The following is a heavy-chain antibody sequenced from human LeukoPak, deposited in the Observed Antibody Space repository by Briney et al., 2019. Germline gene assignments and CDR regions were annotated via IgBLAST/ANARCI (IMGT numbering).Heavy chain of an antibody. CDR1: GFTFSSYV. J-gene: IGHJ4*02. Sequence: PGGSLRLSCAASGFTFSSYVMSWVRQAPGKGLEFVSALSSGGGPHYADSVKGRFIISRENSGNTLYLQMNSLRGEGSATYYCARQLGYCSDGTCYFDHWGQGTLATVSS. V-gene: IGHV3-23*01. CDR3: ARQLGYCSDGTCYFDH. CDR2: LSSGGGP. D-gene: IGHD2-15*01.